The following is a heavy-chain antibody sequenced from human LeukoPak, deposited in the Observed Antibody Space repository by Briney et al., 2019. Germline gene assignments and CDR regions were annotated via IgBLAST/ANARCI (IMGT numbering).Heavy chain of an antibody. D-gene: IGHD6-19*01. V-gene: IGHV3-74*01. Sequence: GGSLRLSCAASGFTFITYWMHWVRQAPGKGLVWVSRINPDGSTTSYADSVKGRFTVSRDNAKNTLYLQMNSLRAEDTAVYYCARVSIGWYHFDYWGQGTLVTVSS. CDR2: INPDGSTT. J-gene: IGHJ4*02. CDR3: ARVSIGWYHFDY. CDR1: GFTFITYW.